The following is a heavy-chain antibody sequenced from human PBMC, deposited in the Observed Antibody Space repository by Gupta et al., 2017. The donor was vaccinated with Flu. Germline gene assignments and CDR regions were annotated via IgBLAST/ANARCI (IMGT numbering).Heavy chain of an antibody. D-gene: IGHD2-15*01. CDR1: GGSINRSSNY. V-gene: IGHV4-39*01. CDR3: ASRFGGPLDY. Sequence: QLQLQESGPGLVKPSETLSLTCTVSGGSINRSSNYWGWIRQPPGKGLEWIGSIYYSGTTYYNPSLKSRVTTSVDTSKNQFSLKLSSVTAADTAVYYCASRFGGPLDYWGQGALVTVSS. CDR2: IYYSGTT. J-gene: IGHJ4*02.